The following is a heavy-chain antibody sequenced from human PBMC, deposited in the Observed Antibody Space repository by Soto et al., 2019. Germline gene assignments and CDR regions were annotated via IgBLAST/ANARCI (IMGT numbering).Heavy chain of an antibody. J-gene: IGHJ6*02. CDR1: GFTFSDYY. CDR3: ARFGSSHPHGMDV. Sequence: QVQLVESGGGLVKPGGSLRLSCAASGFTFSDYYMSWIRQAPGKGLEWVSYISSSSSYTNYADSVKGRFTISRDNAKNSRYRQMNSLRAEDTAVYYCARFGSSHPHGMDVWGQGTTVTVSS. CDR2: ISSSSSYT. D-gene: IGHD2-15*01. V-gene: IGHV3-11*05.